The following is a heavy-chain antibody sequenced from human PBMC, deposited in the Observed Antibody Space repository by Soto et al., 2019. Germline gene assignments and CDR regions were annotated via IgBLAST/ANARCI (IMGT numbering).Heavy chain of an antibody. V-gene: IGHV1-2*04. CDR3: ARVSTVTTSGQGPLGY. Sequence: ASVKVSCKASGYTFTGYYMHWVRQAPGQGLEWMGWINPNSGGTNYAQKFQGWVTMTRDTSISTAYMELSRLRSDDTAVYYCARVSTVTTSGQGPLGYWGQGTLVTVSS. D-gene: IGHD4-4*01. CDR1: GYTFTGYY. J-gene: IGHJ4*02. CDR2: INPNSGGT.